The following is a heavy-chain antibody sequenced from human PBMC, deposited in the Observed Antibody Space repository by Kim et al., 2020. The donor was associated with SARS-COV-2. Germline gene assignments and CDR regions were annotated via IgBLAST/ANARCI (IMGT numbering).Heavy chain of an antibody. CDR1: GGSINTYF. CDR3: ARSPVDCGAGGCKRYRFD. V-gene: IGHV4-59*13. D-gene: IGHD2-21*01. Sequence: SETLSLTCTVSGGSINTYFWTWIRQPPGKELEWVGYVSDSVATNYNPSLLSRVAISLDTSKNQFSLKVTSVTAADTAVYYCARSPVDCGAGGCKRYRFD. CDR2: VSDSVAT. J-gene: IGHJ4*01.